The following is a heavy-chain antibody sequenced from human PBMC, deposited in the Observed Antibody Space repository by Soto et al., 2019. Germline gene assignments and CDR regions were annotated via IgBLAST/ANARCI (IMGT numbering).Heavy chain of an antibody. CDR1: GFTFSSYG. V-gene: IGHV3-30*18. D-gene: IGHD3-9*01. J-gene: IGHJ6*02. CDR3: AKEGYDISLPRLRNFPYGMDV. Sequence: HPGGSLRLSCAASGFTFSSYGMHWVRQAPGKGLEWVAVISYDGGNKYYADSVKGRFTISRDNSKNTLYLQMNSLRAEDTAVYYCAKEGYDISLPRLRNFPYGMDVWGQGTTVTVSS. CDR2: ISYDGGNK.